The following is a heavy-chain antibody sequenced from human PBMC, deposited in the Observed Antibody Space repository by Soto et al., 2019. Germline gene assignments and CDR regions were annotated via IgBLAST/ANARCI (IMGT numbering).Heavy chain of an antibody. V-gene: IGHV3-64D*06. CDR2: ISSNGCTT. J-gene: IGHJ1*01. CDR1: GFTFSSYA. Sequence: GSLRLSCSASGFTFSSYAMHWVRQAPFKGLEYASVISSNGCTTYYVDSVKGRFIISRDNSKNTLYLQLSSLRTEDTAVYYCVKDPGAVTGDEYFQHWGLGTLVTVSS. D-gene: IGHD6-19*01. CDR3: VKDPGAVTGDEYFQH.